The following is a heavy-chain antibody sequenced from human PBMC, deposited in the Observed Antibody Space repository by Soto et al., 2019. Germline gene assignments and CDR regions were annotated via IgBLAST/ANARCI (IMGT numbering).Heavy chain of an antibody. CDR3: ARVRPLRDCTRTSCLGAFDI. CDR2: ITASADTT. D-gene: IGHD2-2*01. V-gene: IGHV3-23*01. J-gene: IGHJ3*02. Sequence: EEQLLESGGGLVRPGGSLRLSCAASGFTFRSYAMSWVRQAPGKGLEWFSAITASADTTYYADSVKGRFTISRDNSKNTMYVRMNSLRGEDTAVYYCARVRPLRDCTRTSCLGAFDIWGQGTMVTVS. CDR1: GFTFRSYA.